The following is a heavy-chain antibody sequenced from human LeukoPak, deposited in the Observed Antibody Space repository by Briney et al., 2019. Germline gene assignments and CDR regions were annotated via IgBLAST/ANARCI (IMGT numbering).Heavy chain of an antibody. CDR3: AKASWVSSTDAVQ. D-gene: IGHD6-19*01. CDR2: ISGSGGST. J-gene: IGHJ4*02. Sequence: GGSLRLSCAASGFTFSSYAMSWVRQAPGKGLEWVSAISGSGGSTYYADSVKGRFTLSSDSSRNTVYFQLNNLRVEDTAIYYCAKASWVSSTDAVQWGQGTLVTVSS. CDR1: GFTFSSYA. V-gene: IGHV3-23*01.